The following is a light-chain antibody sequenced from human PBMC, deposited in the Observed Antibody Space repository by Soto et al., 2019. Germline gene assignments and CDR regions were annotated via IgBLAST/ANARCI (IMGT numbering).Light chain of an antibody. V-gene: IGLV1-40*01. CDR2: GNT. Sequence: QSVLTQPPSISGAPGQRVTISCTGSSSNIGAGSDVHWYHQLPGTAPKLLIYGNTNRPSGVPDRFSGSKSGTSASLAIAALQTEDEGDYYCQTYDSSLSGLYVFGTGTKV. J-gene: IGLJ1*01. CDR1: SSNIGAGSD. CDR3: QTYDSSLSGLYV.